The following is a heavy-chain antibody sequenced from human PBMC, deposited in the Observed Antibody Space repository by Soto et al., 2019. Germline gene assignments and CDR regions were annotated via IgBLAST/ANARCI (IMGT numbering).Heavy chain of an antibody. CDR1: GFTFSSYA. D-gene: IGHD6-13*01. J-gene: IGHJ4*02. CDR2: ISGSGGST. V-gene: IGHV3-23*01. CDR3: AKSPAGYSSSPSSVY. Sequence: GGSLRLSCAASGFTFSSYAMSWVRQAPGKGLEWVSAISGSGGSTYYADSVKGRFTISRDNSKNTLYLQRNSLRAEDTAVYYCAKSPAGYSSSPSSVYWGQGTLVTVSS.